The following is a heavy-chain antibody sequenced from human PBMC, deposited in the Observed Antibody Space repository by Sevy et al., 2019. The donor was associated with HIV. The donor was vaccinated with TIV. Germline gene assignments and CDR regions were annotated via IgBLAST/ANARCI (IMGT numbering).Heavy chain of an antibody. CDR1: VFSFTNYA. D-gene: IGHD1-26*01. J-gene: IGHJ4*02. Sequence: GGSLRLSCAASVFSFTNYATSWVRQAPGKGLEWVSAISGTAAYTYYADSVKGRFTISRDNSKNTIYLQMNSLRAEDTATYFCAKDSTLGPTTPDYWGQGILVTAPQ. V-gene: IGHV3-23*01. CDR3: AKDSTLGPTTPDY. CDR2: ISGTAAYT.